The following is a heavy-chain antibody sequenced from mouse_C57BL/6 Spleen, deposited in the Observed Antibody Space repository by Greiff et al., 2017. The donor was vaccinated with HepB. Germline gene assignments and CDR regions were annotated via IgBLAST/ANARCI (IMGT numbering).Heavy chain of an antibody. CDR1: GFNINDYY. V-gene: IGHV14-2*01. J-gene: IGHJ3*01. CDR2: IDPEDGET. D-gene: IGHD1-1*01. CDR3: ASYYGSSWFAD. Sequence: DVKLVESGAELVKPGASVKLSCTASGFNINDYYMHWVKQRTEQGLEWIGRIDPEDGETKYAPKFQGKATITADTSSNTAYLQLSSLTSEDTAVYYCASYYGSSWFADWGQGTLVTVSA.